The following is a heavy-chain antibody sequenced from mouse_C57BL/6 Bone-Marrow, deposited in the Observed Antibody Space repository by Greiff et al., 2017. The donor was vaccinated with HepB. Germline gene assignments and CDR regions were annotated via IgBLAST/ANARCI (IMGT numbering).Heavy chain of an antibody. Sequence: QVQLQQPGAELVRPGSSVKLSCKASGYTFTSYWMHWVKQRPIQGLEWIGNIDPSDSETHYNQKFKDKATLTVDKSSSTAYMQLSSLTSEDSAVYYCVTDYDVGAWFAYWGQGTLVTVSA. CDR1: GYTFTSYW. D-gene: IGHD2-4*01. J-gene: IGHJ3*01. V-gene: IGHV1-52*01. CDR2: IDPSDSET. CDR3: VTDYDVGAWFAY.